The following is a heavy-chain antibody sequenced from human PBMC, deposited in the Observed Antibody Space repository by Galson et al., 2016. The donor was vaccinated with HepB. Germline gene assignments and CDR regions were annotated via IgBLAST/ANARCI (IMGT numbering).Heavy chain of an antibody. CDR2: ISYDGMNK. CDR1: GFTFSSYG. V-gene: IGHV3-30*04. Sequence: SLRLSCAASGFTFSSYGIHWVRQAPGKGLEWVAVISYDGMNKYYADSVKGRFTISRDDSKNTLYLQMNSLRAEDTAVYFCARDSLINQDDVFDVWGQGTRVTVSS. CDR3: ARDSLINQDDVFDV. J-gene: IGHJ3*01. D-gene: IGHD5-24*01.